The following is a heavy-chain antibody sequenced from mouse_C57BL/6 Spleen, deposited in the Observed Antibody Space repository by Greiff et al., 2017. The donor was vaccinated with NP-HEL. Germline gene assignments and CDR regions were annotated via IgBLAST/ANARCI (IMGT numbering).Heavy chain of an antibody. J-gene: IGHJ2*01. D-gene: IGHD1-1*01. V-gene: IGHV1-69*01. Sequence: QVQLQQPGAELVMPGASVKLSCKASGYTFTSYWMHWVKQRPGQGLEWIGEIDPSDSYTNYNQKFKGKSTLTVDKSSSTAYMQLSSLTSEDSAVYYCAREGVGVVAFDYWGQGTTLTVSS. CDR1: GYTFTSYW. CDR2: IDPSDSYT. CDR3: AREGVGVVAFDY.